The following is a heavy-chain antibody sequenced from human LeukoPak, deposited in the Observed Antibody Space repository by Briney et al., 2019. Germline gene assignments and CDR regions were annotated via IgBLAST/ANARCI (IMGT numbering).Heavy chain of an antibody. CDR2: IWYDGSNK. V-gene: IGHV3-33*01. J-gene: IGHJ4*02. CDR3: ASHSGSYYNY. Sequence: GWSLRLSCAASGFTFSSYGMHWVRQAPGKGLEWVAVIWYDGSNKYYADSVKGRFTISRDNSKNKLYLQMNSLRAEDTAVYYCASHSGSYYNYWGQGTLVTVSS. D-gene: IGHD1-26*01. CDR1: GFTFSSYG.